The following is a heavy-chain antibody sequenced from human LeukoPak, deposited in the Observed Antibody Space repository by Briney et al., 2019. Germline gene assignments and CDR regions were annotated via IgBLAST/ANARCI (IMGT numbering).Heavy chain of an antibody. CDR2: ISYDGSNK. D-gene: IGHD3-22*01. CDR1: GFTFSSYG. CDR3: AKEEYYYDSSGYYYLGYFDY. J-gene: IGHJ4*02. V-gene: IGHV3-30*18. Sequence: GRSLRLSCAASGFTFSSYGMHWVRQAPGKGLEWVAVISYDGSNKYYADSVKGRFTISRDNSKNTLYLQMNSLRAEDTAVYYCAKEEYYYDSSGYYYLGYFDYWGQGTLVTVSS.